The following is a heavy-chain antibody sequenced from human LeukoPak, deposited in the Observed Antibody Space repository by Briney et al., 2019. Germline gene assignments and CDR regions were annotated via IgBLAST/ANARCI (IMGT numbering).Heavy chain of an antibody. CDR1: GFSFSDYY. V-gene: IGHV3-11*06. J-gene: IGHJ4*02. Sequence: SGGSLRLSCAASGFSFSDYYMTWIRQAPGRGLEWVSYISSSSTYINYADSVKGRFTISRDNADNSLYLQLNSLRVEDTAVYYCARDRGLIAVTAPGLDSWGQGTLVTVSS. CDR3: ARDRGLIAVTAPGLDS. CDR2: ISSSSTYI. D-gene: IGHD6-19*01.